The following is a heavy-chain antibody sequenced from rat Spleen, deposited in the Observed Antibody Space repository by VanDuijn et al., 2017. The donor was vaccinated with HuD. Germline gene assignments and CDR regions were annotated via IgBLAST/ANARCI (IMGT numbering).Heavy chain of an antibody. D-gene: IGHD3-6*01. CDR1: GFTFSNYH. CDR3: TRENWVVDA. J-gene: IGHJ4*01. CDR2: ISSDGRRN. V-gene: IGHV5S23*01. Sequence: EVQLVESGGGLVQPGRSLKLSCAASGFTFSNYHMAWVRQAPTKGLEWVASISSDGRRNYYRDSVKGRFTISRDNAKSSLYLQMDSLRSEDTATYYCTRENWVVDAWGQGASVTVSS.